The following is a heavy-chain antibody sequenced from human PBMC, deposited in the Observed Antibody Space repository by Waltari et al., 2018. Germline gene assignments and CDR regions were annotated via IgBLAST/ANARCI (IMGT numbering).Heavy chain of an antibody. D-gene: IGHD3-3*01. CDR2: IIPIFGTA. V-gene: IGHV1-69*01. CDR3: ARGGRFLEWLLDYYYYGMDV. Sequence: QVQLVQSGAEVTKPGSSVKVSCKASGGTFSSYAISWVRPAPGPGLEWMGGIIPIFGTANYAQKFQGRVTITADESTSTAYMELSSLRSEDTAVYYCARGGRFLEWLLDYYYYGMDVWGQGTTVTVSS. CDR1: GGTFSSYA. J-gene: IGHJ6*02.